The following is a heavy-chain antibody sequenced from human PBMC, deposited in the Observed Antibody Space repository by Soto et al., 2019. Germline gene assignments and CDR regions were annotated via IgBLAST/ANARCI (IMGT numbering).Heavy chain of an antibody. CDR2: ISAYNGNI. D-gene: IGHD2-2*01. CDR3: ARDVGYCSSTSCPHNWFDP. J-gene: IGHJ5*02. V-gene: IGHV1-18*01. Sequence: ASVKVSCKASGYTFTSYGISWVRQAPGQGLEWMGWISAYNGNINYAQKLQGRVTMTTDTSTSTAYMELRSLRSDDTAVYYCARDVGYCSSTSCPHNWFDPWGQGTLVTVSS. CDR1: GYTFTSYG.